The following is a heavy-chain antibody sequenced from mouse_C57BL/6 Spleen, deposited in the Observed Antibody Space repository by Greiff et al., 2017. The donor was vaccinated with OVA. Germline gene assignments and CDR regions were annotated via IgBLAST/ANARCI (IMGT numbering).Heavy chain of an antibody. CDR1: GFTFTDYY. CDR2: IRNKANGYTT. D-gene: IGHD2-12*01. J-gene: IGHJ1*03. CDR3: ARLSSGYFDV. V-gene: IGHV7-3*01. Sequence: EVKVVESGGGLVQPGGSLSLSCAASGFTFTDYYMSWVRQPPGKALEWLGFIRNKANGYTTEYSASVKGRFTISRDNSQSILYLQMNDLRAEDSATYYCARLSSGYFDVWGTGTTVTVSS.